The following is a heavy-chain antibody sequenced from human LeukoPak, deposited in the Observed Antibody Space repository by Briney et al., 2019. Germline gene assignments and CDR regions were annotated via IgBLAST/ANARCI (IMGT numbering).Heavy chain of an antibody. CDR1: GGSFSGYY. CDR3: ARVPFGLRGFDP. V-gene: IGHV4-34*01. Sequence: SETLSLTCAVYGGSFSGYYWSWIRQPPGKGLEWIGEINHSGSTNYNPSLKSRVTISVDTSKNQSSLKLSSVTAADTAVYYCARVPFGLRGFDPWGQGTLVTVSS. J-gene: IGHJ5*02. CDR2: INHSGST. D-gene: IGHD3-10*01.